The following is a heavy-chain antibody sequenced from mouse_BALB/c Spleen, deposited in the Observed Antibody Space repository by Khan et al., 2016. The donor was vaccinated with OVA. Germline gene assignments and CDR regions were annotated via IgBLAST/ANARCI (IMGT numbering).Heavy chain of an antibody. Sequence: QVQLQQSGAELAKPGASVKMSCTASGYTFTSYWMHWIKQRPGQGLEWIGYINPTSGYTDYNQKFKDKATLTADKSSSTAYMQLSSLTSDDSAVYYCARDRIDYLGQGTALTVSS. CDR3: ARDRIDY. CDR2: INPTSGYT. CDR1: GYTFTSYW. V-gene: IGHV1-7*01. J-gene: IGHJ2*01.